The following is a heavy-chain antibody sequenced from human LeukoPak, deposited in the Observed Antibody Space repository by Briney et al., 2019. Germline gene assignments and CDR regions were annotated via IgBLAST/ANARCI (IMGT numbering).Heavy chain of an antibody. V-gene: IGHV4-39*07. J-gene: IGHJ3*02. Sequence: PSETLSLTCTVSGGSISSSSYYWGWIRQPPGKGLEWIGSIYYSGSTYYNPSLKSRVTISVDTSKNQFSLKLSSVTAADTAVYYCASVPPYSSSWYGDAFDIWGQGTMVTVSS. CDR1: GGSISSSSYY. D-gene: IGHD6-13*01. CDR3: ASVPPYSSSWYGDAFDI. CDR2: IYYSGST.